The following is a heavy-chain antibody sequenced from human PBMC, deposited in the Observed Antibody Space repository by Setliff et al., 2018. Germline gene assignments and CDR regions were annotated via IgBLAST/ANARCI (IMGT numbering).Heavy chain of an antibody. CDR2: IYYSGTT. V-gene: IGHV4-59*04. D-gene: IGHD3-10*01. J-gene: IGHJ3*02. CDR1: GDSINNNY. Sequence: SETLSLTCTVSGDSINNNYWSWIRQPPGKGLEWIGHIYYSGTTYYNPSLKSRVTISVDTSKNQFSLKLSSVTAADTAVYYCARRGYYYGWGDSNAFDIWGQGTMVTVSS. CDR3: ARRGYYYGWGDSNAFDI.